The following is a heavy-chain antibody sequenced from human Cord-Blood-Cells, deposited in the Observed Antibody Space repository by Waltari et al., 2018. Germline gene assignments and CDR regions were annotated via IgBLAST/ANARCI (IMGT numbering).Heavy chain of an antibody. D-gene: IGHD2-2*02. V-gene: IGHV1-2*02. CDR3: ARDRSSYTNWFDP. CDR1: GNTFTGYY. CDR2: INPNSGGT. J-gene: IGHJ5*02. Sequence: QVQLVQSGAEVKKPGASVKVSCKASGNTFTGYYMHWVRQAPGQGLEWMGWINPNSGGTNYAQKFQGRVTMTRDTSSSTAYMELSRLRSDDTAVYYCARDRSSYTNWFDPWGQGTLVTVSS.